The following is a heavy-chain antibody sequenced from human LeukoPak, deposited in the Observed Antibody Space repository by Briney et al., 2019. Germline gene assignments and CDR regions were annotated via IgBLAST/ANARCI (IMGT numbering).Heavy chain of an antibody. Sequence: PGGSLRLSCAASGFTFSSHGMHWVRQAPGKGLEWVAVIWYDGSNKFYEDSVKGRFTISRDNSRNTLYLQMNSLRAEDTAVYYCARDWSDAIDIWGQGTMVTVSS. J-gene: IGHJ3*02. V-gene: IGHV3-33*01. CDR2: IWYDGSNK. CDR3: ARDWSDAIDI. CDR1: GFTFSSHG.